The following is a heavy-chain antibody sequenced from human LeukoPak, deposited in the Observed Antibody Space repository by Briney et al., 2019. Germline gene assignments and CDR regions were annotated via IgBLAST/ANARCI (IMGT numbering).Heavy chain of an antibody. CDR1: GGSFSGYY. CDR3: ARGLSSGWYFRY. V-gene: IGHV4-34*01. D-gene: IGHD6-19*01. J-gene: IGHJ4*02. CDR2: INHSGST. Sequence: PSETLSLTCAVYGGSFSGYYWSWIRQPPGKGLEWIGEINHSGSTNYNPSLKSRVTISVDTSKNQFSLKLSSVTAADTAVYYCARGLSSGWYFRYWGQGTLVTVSS.